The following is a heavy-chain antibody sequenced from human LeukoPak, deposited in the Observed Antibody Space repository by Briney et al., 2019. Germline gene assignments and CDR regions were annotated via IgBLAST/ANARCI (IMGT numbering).Heavy chain of an antibody. J-gene: IGHJ4*02. CDR2: INPNSGGT. Sequence: ASVKVSCKASGYTFTSYYMHWVRQAPGQGLEWMGWINPNSGGTNYAQKFQGRVTMTRDNSITTAYMEMSRLISDDTAVYYCAKDPLRVHTAMVFWYWSQGTLVTVSS. V-gene: IGHV1-2*02. CDR3: AKDPLRVHTAMVFWY. CDR1: GYTFTSYY. D-gene: IGHD5-18*01.